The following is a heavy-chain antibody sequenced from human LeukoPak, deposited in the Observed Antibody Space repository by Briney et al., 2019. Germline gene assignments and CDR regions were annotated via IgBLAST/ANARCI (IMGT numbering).Heavy chain of an antibody. V-gene: IGHV4-61*02. CDR1: GGSISSGSYY. D-gene: IGHD6-13*01. CDR3: ATPYSSSWYGAPYYFDY. CDR2: IYTSGST. Sequence: PSETLSLTCTVSGGSISSGSYYWSWIRQPAGKGLEWIGRIYTSGSTNYNPTLKSRVTISVDTSKNQFSLKLSSVTAADTAVYYCATPYSSSWYGAPYYFDYWGQGTLVTVSS. J-gene: IGHJ4*02.